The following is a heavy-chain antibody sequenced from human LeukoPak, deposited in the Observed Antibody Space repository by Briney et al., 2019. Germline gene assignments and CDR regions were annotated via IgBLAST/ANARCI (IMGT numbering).Heavy chain of an antibody. Sequence: ASVKVSCKASGYTFTGYYMHWVRQAPEQGLEWMGWINPNSGGTNYAQKFQGWVTMTRDTSISTAYMELSRLRSDDTAVYYCARDPDSSSWYHYFDYWGQGTLVTVSS. V-gene: IGHV1-2*04. J-gene: IGHJ4*02. CDR2: INPNSGGT. D-gene: IGHD6-13*01. CDR1: GYTFTGYY. CDR3: ARDPDSSSWYHYFDY.